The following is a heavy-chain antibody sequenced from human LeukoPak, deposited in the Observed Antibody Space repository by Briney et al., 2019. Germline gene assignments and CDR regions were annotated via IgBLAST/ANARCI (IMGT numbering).Heavy chain of an antibody. D-gene: IGHD2-2*01. V-gene: IGHV1-18*01. CDR3: ASRFCSSVSCYDDDAFDV. J-gene: IGHJ3*01. Sequence: ASVKVSCKASGHTFVSYGISWVRQAPGQGLEWMGWISGYNGKINYAQKFQGRVTMTTDTSTSTAYLELRSLTSEDTAVYYCASRFCSSVSCYDDDAFDVWGQGTLVTVSS. CDR2: ISGYNGKI. CDR1: GHTFVSYG.